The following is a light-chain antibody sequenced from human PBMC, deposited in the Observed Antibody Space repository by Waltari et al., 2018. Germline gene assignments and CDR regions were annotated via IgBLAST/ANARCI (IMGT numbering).Light chain of an antibody. CDR2: DVN. Sequence: QSALTQPASVSGSPGQSITISCTGTSSDVGAYDYVAWFQQHPGKVPKLMIYDVNERPSGVSNRFSGSKSGNTASLTISGLQAEDEADYYCSSFTTSSTFVFGTGTEVTVL. V-gene: IGLV2-14*01. CDR1: SSDVGAYDY. J-gene: IGLJ1*01. CDR3: SSFTTSSTFV.